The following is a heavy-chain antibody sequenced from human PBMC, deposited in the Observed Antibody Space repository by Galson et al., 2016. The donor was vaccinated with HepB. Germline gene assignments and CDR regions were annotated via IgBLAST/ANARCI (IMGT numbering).Heavy chain of an antibody. J-gene: IGHJ5*02. CDR1: GFTFRTSW. CDR2: INPDGSQT. V-gene: IGHV3-7*01. Sequence: SLRFSCAASGFTFRTSWMSWVRQPPGKGPEWVANINPDGSQTYYVDSVKGRFNISKDNAKNSLYLRMNSLRADDTAVYYCAKAADYYDSSGYYYLNWFDPWGQGTLVTVSS. D-gene: IGHD3-22*01. CDR3: AKAADYYDSSGYYYLNWFDP.